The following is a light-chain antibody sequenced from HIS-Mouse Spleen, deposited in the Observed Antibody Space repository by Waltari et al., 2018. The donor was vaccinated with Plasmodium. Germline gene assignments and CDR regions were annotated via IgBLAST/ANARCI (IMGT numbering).Light chain of an antibody. Sequence: SYELTQTSSVSVSQGQTATITCSCAVLSKKYARWSAQKPCQAPVLLIYKDSERPSGIPERFSGSSSGTTVTLTISGAQVEDEADYYCYSAADNNRFGGGTKLTVL. CDR1: VLSKKY. V-gene: IGLV3-27*01. CDR2: KDS. J-gene: IGLJ3*02. CDR3: YSAADNNR.